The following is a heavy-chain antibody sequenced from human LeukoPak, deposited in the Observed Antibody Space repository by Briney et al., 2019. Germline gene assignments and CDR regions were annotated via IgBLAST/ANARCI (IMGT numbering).Heavy chain of an antibody. D-gene: IGHD2-15*01. CDR1: GFTFSNDW. V-gene: IGHV3-74*01. CDR3: AGTWSFDY. J-gene: IGHJ4*02. Sequence: GSLRLSSAVPGFTFSNDWMHWVPHAPRKGLLWVSRISGDGTTTNYADSVKGRFTISRDNAKNMLYLQMDSLRAEDTAVYYCAGTWSFDYWGQGTLVTVSS. CDR2: ISGDGTTT.